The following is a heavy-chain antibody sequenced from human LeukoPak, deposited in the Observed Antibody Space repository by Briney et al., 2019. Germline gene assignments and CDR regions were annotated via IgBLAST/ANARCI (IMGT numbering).Heavy chain of an antibody. CDR2: IDGGGGST. CDR3: AKENWYLYNNNWYKTWFDP. Sequence: PGGSLRLSCAASGFTFSDYYMSWIRQAPGKGLEWVSYIDGGGGSTNYADSVKGRFTISRDNSKNTLHLQMNSLRAEDTAIYYCAKENWYLYNNNWYKTWFDPWGQGTLVTVSS. D-gene: IGHD6-13*01. J-gene: IGHJ5*02. CDR1: GFTFSDYY. V-gene: IGHV3-23*01.